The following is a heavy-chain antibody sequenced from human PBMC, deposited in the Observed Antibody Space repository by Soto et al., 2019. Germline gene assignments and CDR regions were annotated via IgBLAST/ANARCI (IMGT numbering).Heavy chain of an antibody. Sequence: LSLTCAASGFTFSSYAMSWVRQAPGKGLEWVSAISGSGGSTYYADSVKGRFTISRDNSKNTLYLQMNSLRAEDTAVYYCAKDVYVLRFLEWLLYFDYWGQGTLVTVSS. CDR2: ISGSGGST. CDR1: GFTFSSYA. J-gene: IGHJ4*02. CDR3: AKDVYVLRFLEWLLYFDY. D-gene: IGHD3-3*01. V-gene: IGHV3-23*01.